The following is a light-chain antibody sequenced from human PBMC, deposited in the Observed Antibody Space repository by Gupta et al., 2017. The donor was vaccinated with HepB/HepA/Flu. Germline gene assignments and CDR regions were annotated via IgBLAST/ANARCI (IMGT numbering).Light chain of an antibody. V-gene: IGKV3-15*01. Sequence: EIVMTQSPATLSVSSGERATLSCRASQSVSSNLAWYQQKPGQAPRLLIYGASTRATGIPARFSGSGSGTEFTLTISSLQSEDFVVYYCQQYDKWPGTFGQGTKVEVK. J-gene: IGKJ1*01. CDR3: QQYDKWPGT. CDR2: GAS. CDR1: QSVSSN.